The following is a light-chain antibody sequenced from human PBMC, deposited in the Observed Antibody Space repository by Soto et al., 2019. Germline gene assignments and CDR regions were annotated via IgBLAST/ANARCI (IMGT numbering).Light chain of an antibody. CDR1: SSNIGSNT. V-gene: IGLV1-44*01. CDR3: AAWDDSLNGWV. J-gene: IGLJ3*02. CDR2: SNN. Sequence: QSVLTQPPSASGTPGQRVTISCSGSSSNIGSNTVNWYQQLPGTAPKLLLYSNNQRPSGVPDRFSGSKSGTSASLAISGLQSEDEADYYCAAWDDSLNGWVFGGGTELTV.